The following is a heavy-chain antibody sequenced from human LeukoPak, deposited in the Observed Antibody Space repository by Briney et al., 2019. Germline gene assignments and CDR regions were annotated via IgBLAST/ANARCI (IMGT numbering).Heavy chain of an antibody. Sequence: GGSLRLSCAASGFTFSSYAMSWVRQAPGKGLEWVSAISGSGGSTYYADSVKGRFTISRDNSKNTLYLQMNSLRAEDTAVYYCARVLKDNSCYRNFDYWGQGTLVTVSS. CDR2: ISGSGGST. CDR3: ARVLKDNSCYRNFDY. V-gene: IGHV3-23*01. J-gene: IGHJ4*02. D-gene: IGHD3-16*02. CDR1: GFTFSSYA.